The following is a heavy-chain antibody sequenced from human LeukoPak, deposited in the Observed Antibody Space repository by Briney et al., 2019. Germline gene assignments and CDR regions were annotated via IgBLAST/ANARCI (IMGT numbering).Heavy chain of an antibody. J-gene: IGHJ4*02. V-gene: IGHV3-23*01. CDR2: ISGRGNST. CDR3: AKDSYCSGGSCYWFDY. Sequence: PGGSLRLSCAASGFTFSSYVMSWVRHAPGKGLELVSGISGRGNSTYYADSVKGRFTISRDISKNTLYLQMNSLRVEDTAVYYCAKDSYCSGGSCYWFDYWGQGTLVTVSS. CDR1: GFTFSSYV. D-gene: IGHD2-15*01.